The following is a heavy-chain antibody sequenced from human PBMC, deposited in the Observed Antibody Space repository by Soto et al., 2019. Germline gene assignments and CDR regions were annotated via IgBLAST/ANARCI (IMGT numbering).Heavy chain of an antibody. Sequence: QLQLQESGPGLVKPSETLSLTCTVSGGSISSSSFHWGWIRQRQGQGLVWFGSFYYSGSTYYCPSLKSRGTRSVDTSKNQFTLKLSSVTAADTAVYYCARRERAAGTDWWFDPWGQGTLVTVSS. J-gene: IGHJ5*02. CDR3: ARRERAAGTDWWFDP. CDR1: GGSISSSSFH. D-gene: IGHD6-13*01. CDR2: FYYSGST. V-gene: IGHV4-39*01.